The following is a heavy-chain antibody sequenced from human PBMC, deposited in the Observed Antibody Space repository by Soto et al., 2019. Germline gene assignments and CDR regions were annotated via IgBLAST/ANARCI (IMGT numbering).Heavy chain of an antibody. Sequence: QVQLVQSGAEVQKPGSSVKVSCKASGGTFSSYAISWVRQAPGQGLEWMGGIIPIFGTANYAQKFQGRVTITADESTSTAYMELSSLRSEDTAVYYCARAAGLPGSLRGNAFDIWGQGTMVTVSS. V-gene: IGHV1-69*01. CDR3: ARAAGLPGSLRGNAFDI. CDR1: GGTFSSYA. CDR2: IIPIFGTA. D-gene: IGHD3-16*01. J-gene: IGHJ3*02.